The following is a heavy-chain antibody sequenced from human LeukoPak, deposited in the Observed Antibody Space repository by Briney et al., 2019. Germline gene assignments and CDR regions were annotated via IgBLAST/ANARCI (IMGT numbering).Heavy chain of an antibody. CDR2: ISGSVGGT. V-gene: IGHV3-23*01. Sequence: PGGSLRLSCAASGFTFSTYAMSWVRQAPGKGLEWVSLISGSVGGTYYANSVKGRFTISRDNSKNTLYLQMDSLRTEDTAVYYCAKERATTTTFDYWGQGTLITVSS. CDR1: GFTFSTYA. D-gene: IGHD1-26*01. CDR3: AKERATTTTFDY. J-gene: IGHJ4*02.